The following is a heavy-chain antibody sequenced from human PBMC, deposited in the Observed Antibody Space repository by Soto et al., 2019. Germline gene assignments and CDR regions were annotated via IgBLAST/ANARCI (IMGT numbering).Heavy chain of an antibody. Sequence: ASVKVSCKASGCTFSSYTISWVRQAPGQGLEWMGRIIPILGIANYAQKFQGRVTITADKSTSTAYMELSSLRSEDTAVYYCARDSPLPAAMLVDYWGQGTLVTVSS. V-gene: IGHV1-69*04. J-gene: IGHJ4*02. CDR1: GCTFSSYT. D-gene: IGHD2-2*01. CDR3: ARDSPLPAAMLVDY. CDR2: IIPILGIA.